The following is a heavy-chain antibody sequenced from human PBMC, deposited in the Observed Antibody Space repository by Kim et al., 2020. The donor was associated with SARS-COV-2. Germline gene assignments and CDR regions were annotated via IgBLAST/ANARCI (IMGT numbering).Heavy chain of an antibody. J-gene: IGHJ4*02. D-gene: IGHD3-10*01. CDR1: GVTFSKYG. CDR3: AKGAMVWGADHDY. Sequence: GGSLRLSCAASGVTFSKYGMHWVRQAPGKGLEWVAVISYDGSNKYYGDSVKGRFTISRDNSKNTLYLQMNSLKPEDTAVYYCAKGAMVWGADHDYWGQGTLVSVSS. CDR2: ISYDGSNK. V-gene: IGHV3-30*18.